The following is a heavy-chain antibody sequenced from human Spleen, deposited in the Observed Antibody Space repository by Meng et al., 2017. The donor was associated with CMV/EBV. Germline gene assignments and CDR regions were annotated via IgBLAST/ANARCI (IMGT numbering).Heavy chain of an antibody. Sequence: KVSCKGSGYSFTSYWIGWVRQMPGKGLEWMGIIYPGDSDTRYSPSFQGQVTISADKSISTAYLQWSSLKASDTAMYYCARLLRGYDFWSGYYTGQAFDIWGRGTMVTVS. V-gene: IGHV5-51*01. CDR2: IYPGDSDT. CDR3: ARLLRGYDFWSGYYTGQAFDI. CDR1: GYSFTSYW. J-gene: IGHJ3*02. D-gene: IGHD3-3*01.